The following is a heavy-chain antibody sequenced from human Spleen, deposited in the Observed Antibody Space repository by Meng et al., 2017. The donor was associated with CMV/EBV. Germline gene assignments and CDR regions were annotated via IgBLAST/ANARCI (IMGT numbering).Heavy chain of an antibody. CDR1: GFPVSSNY. Sequence: GGSLRLSCAASGFPVSSNYMNGVRQAPGKGLEWVSVIYSSGRTYYADSVKGRFTISRDTSNNTLYLQMNSLRAENTAVYYCATAGTYCSSISCPIASWGQGTLVTVSS. V-gene: IGHV3-53*01. J-gene: IGHJ4*02. CDR3: ATAGTYCSSISCPIAS. CDR2: IYSSGRT. D-gene: IGHD2-2*01.